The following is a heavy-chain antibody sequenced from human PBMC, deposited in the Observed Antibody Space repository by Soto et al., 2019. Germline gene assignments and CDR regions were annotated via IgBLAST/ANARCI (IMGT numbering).Heavy chain of an antibody. J-gene: IGHJ4*02. Sequence: SETLSLTCTVSGGSISSYYWSWIRQPPGKGLEWIGYIYYSGSTNYNPSLKSRVTISVDTSKNQFSLKLSSVTAADTAVYYCARAQQLVLDYFDYWGQGTLVTVSS. CDR1: GGSISSYY. D-gene: IGHD6-13*01. CDR3: ARAQQLVLDYFDY. CDR2: IYYSGST. V-gene: IGHV4-59*01.